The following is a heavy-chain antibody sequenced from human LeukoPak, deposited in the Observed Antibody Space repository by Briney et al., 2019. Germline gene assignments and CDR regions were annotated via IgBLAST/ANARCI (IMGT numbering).Heavy chain of an antibody. J-gene: IGHJ4*01. CDR2: IYYGASD. V-gene: IGHV4-59*08. Sequence: SETLSLTCTVSGDSISTFYWSWIRQPPGKGLEWIGYIYYGASDNYNPSLKSRVTISLDRPKNRFSLKLTSVTAADTAVYYCERRGTDNYFDSWGHGTLVTVSS. CDR1: GDSISTFY. CDR3: ERRGTDNYFDS.